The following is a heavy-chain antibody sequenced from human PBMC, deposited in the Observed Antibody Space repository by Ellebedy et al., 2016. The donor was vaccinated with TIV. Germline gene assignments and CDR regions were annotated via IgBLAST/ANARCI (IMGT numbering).Heavy chain of an antibody. CDR3: ATRSLLLDYYGLDG. CDR1: GFTFSNAW. J-gene: IGHJ6*02. Sequence: GESLKISCAASGFTFSNAWMDWVRQAPGKGLEWVGRIKSKTDGGTTDYAAPVKGRFTISRDDSKNTLYLQGTSLKTENTGVYYCATRSLLLDYYGLDGWGPGTTVIVS. V-gene: IGHV3-15*01. CDR2: IKSKTDGGTT. D-gene: IGHD3-3*01.